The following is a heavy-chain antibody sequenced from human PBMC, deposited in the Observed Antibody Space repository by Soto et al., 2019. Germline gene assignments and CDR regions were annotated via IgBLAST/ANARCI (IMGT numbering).Heavy chain of an antibody. CDR1: GYTFTSYG. J-gene: IGHJ4*02. CDR2: ISAYNGNT. V-gene: IGHV1-18*01. Sequence: ASVKVSCKASGYTFTSYGISWVRQAPGQGLEWMGWISAYNGNTNYAQKLQGRVTMTTDTSTSTAYMELRSLRSDDTAVYYCARTPGPTWYYDILTGYYTPQYYFDYWGQGTLVTVS. CDR3: ARTPGPTWYYDILTGYYTPQYYFDY. D-gene: IGHD3-9*01.